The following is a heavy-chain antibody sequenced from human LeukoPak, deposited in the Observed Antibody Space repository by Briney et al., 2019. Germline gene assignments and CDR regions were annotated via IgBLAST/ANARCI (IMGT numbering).Heavy chain of an antibody. Sequence: SETLSLTCTVSGGSISSYYWSWIRQPPGKGLEWIGYIYYSGSTNYNPSLKSRVTISVDTSKNQFSLKLSSVTAADTAVYYCARDAVAGTLGAFDIWGQGTMVTVSS. J-gene: IGHJ3*02. V-gene: IGHV4-59*01. CDR1: GGSISSYY. CDR2: IYYSGST. CDR3: ARDAVAGTLGAFDI. D-gene: IGHD6-13*01.